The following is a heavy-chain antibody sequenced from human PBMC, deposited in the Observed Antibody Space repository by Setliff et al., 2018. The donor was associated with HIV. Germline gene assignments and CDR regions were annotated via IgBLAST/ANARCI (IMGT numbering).Heavy chain of an antibody. D-gene: IGHD2-21*01. CDR2: IYHSGSR. CDR1: GGSIDNTDYY. CDR3: ARGDIVVVGLDY. V-gene: IGHV4-31*03. J-gene: IGHJ4*02. Sequence: SETLSLTCTVTGGSIDNTDYYWNWIRQHPGKGLEWIGYIYHSGSRDYNPSLRSRVTISVDTSKNQFSLKLTSVTVADTAVYYCARGDIVVVGLDYWGQGTLVTVSS.